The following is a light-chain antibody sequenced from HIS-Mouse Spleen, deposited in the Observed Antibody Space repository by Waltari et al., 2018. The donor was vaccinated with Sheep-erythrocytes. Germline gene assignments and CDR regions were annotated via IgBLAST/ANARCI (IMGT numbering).Light chain of an antibody. CDR3: CSYAGSYNHV. Sequence: QSALTQPPSASGSPGQSVTISCTGPSSDAGGYNYVSRYQQHPGKAPKLMIYDVSKRPSGVPDRFSGSKSGNTASLTISGLQAEDEADYYCCSYAGSYNHVFATGTKVTVL. J-gene: IGLJ1*01. CDR1: SSDAGGYNY. V-gene: IGLV2-8*01. CDR2: DVS.